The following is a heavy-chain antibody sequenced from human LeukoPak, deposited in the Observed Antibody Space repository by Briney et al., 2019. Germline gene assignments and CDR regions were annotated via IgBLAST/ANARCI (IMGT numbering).Heavy chain of an antibody. CDR2: INSDGSST. CDR3: ASGSGVDY. V-gene: IGHV3-74*01. J-gene: IGHJ4*02. D-gene: IGHD2-15*01. CDR1: GYTFSSYW. Sequence: ASVKVSCKASGYTFSSYWMHWVRQAPGKGLVWVSRINSDGSSTSYADSVKGRLTISRDNAKNTLYLQMNSLRAEDTAVYYCASGSGVDYWGQGTLVTVSS.